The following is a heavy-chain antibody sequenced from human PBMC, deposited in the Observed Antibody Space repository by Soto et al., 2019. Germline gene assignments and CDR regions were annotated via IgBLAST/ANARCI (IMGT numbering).Heavy chain of an antibody. CDR3: ARDAAGMATYGYFDY. CDR2: INPNSGGT. Sequence: ASVKVSCKACGYTFTGYYMHWVRQAPGQGLEWMGWINPNSGGTNYAQKFQGWVTMTRDTSISTAYMELSRLRSDDTAVYYCARDAAGMATYGYFDYWGQGTLVTVSS. D-gene: IGHD5-12*01. V-gene: IGHV1-2*04. J-gene: IGHJ4*02. CDR1: GYTFTGYY.